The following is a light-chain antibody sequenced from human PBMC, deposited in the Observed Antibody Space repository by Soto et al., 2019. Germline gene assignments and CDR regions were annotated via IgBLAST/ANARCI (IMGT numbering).Light chain of an antibody. V-gene: IGLV1-44*01. Sequence: QSVLTQPPSASETPGQTVSISCSGSNSNIASNTVNWYQHLPGTAPKLLIYYNNQRPSGVPDRFSGSKSGTSASLAISGLQSEDESDYYCAAWDDKLKNYVFGNGTKVTV. CDR1: NSNIASNT. CDR2: YNN. CDR3: AAWDDKLKNYV. J-gene: IGLJ1*01.